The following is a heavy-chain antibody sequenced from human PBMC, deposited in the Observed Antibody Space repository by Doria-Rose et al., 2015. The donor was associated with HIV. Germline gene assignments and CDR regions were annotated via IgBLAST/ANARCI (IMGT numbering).Heavy chain of an antibody. D-gene: IGHD6-13*01. CDR3: ARIKSSRWYHKYYFDF. CDR2: IFSDDGR. V-gene: IGHV2-26*01. Sequence: ESGPVLVKPTETLTLTCTVSGVSLSSPGMGVSWIRQRPGKALEWLANIFSDDGRSYKSSLKSRLTISRDTSKCQVFLTMTDMDPVDTATYYCARIKSSRWYHKYYFDFWGQGTLVIVSA. CDR1: GVSLSSPGMG. J-gene: IGHJ4*02.